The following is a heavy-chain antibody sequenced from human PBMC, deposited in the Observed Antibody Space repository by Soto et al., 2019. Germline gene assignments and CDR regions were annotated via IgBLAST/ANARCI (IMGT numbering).Heavy chain of an antibody. V-gene: IGHV3-30*18. CDR3: AKDLLVNYDFWSGYYTVDAFDI. CDR1: GFTFSSYG. CDR2: ISYDGSNK. J-gene: IGHJ3*02. Sequence: GGSLRLSCAASGFTFSSYGMHWVRQAPGKGLEWVAVISYDGSNKYYADSVKGRFTISRDNSKNTLYLQMNSLRAEDTAVYYCAKDLLVNYDFWSGYYTVDAFDIWGQGTMVTVS. D-gene: IGHD3-3*01.